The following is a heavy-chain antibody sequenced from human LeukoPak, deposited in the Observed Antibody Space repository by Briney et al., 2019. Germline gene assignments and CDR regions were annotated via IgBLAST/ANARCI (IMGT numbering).Heavy chain of an antibody. J-gene: IGHJ6*03. CDR1: GGSISSYY. CDR2: IYYSGST. D-gene: IGHD6-19*01. Sequence: SETLSLTCTVSGGSISSYYWSWIRQPPGKGLEWIGYIYYSGSTNYNPSLKSRVTISVDTSKNQFSLKLSSVTAADTAVYYCARGAPAYSSGWYPIYYYYYYMDVWGKGTTVTISS. CDR3: ARGAPAYSSGWYPIYYYYYYMDV. V-gene: IGHV4-59*01.